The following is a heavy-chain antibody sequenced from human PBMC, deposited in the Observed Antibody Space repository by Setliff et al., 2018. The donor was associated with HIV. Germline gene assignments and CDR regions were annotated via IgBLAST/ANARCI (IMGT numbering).Heavy chain of an antibody. D-gene: IGHD3-3*01. V-gene: IGHV4-59*01. J-gene: IGHJ4*02. Sequence: SETLSLTCTVSGGSIRSYYWSWIRQPPGKGLEWIGYIYYSGSTNYNPSLKSRVTISVDTSKNQFSLKLSSVTAADTAVYYCARHANYDFWSGYWGYYFDYWGQGTLVTVSS. CDR1: GGSIRSYY. CDR3: ARHANYDFWSGYWGYYFDY. CDR2: IYYSGST.